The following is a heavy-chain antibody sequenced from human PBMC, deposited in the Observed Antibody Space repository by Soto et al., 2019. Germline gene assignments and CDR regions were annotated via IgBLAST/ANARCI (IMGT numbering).Heavy chain of an antibody. J-gene: IGHJ6*03. D-gene: IGHD5-18*01. Sequence: ASVKVSCKASGYSFTMCDSNWVRQATGQGLEWMGWMNPNSGNTGYAQRFQGRVTMTRNTSISTAYMELSTLRSEDTAVYYCARSVYTVGGYYMDVWGKGTTVTVSS. CDR1: GYSFTMCD. CDR3: ARSVYTVGGYYMDV. V-gene: IGHV1-8*01. CDR2: MNPNSGNT.